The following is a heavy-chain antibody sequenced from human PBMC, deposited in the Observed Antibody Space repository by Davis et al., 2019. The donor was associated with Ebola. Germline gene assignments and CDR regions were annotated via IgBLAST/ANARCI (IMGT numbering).Heavy chain of an antibody. D-gene: IGHD4-23*01. V-gene: IGHV3-21*01. Sequence: PGGSLRLSCAASGFTFSTYSMNWVRQAPGKGLEWVSSISSTSYYIYYADSMKGRFTISRDNDKNSLSLQMNGLRAEDTAVYYCARGPSTGNSFTYWGQGTLVTVSS. CDR1: GFTFSTYS. CDR3: ARGPSTGNSFTY. CDR2: ISSTSYYI. J-gene: IGHJ4*02.